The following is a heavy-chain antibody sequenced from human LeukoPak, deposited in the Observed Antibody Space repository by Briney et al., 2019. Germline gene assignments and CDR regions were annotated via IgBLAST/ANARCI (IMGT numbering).Heavy chain of an antibody. CDR1: GFTFGDDG. Sequence: PGGSLRLSCTASGFTFGDDGMSWFRQAPGKGLEWVGFIRSKAYGGTTEYAASVKGRFTISRDDSKSIAYLQMNSLKTEDTAVYYCTRPDYCSGGSCYMDFDYWGQGTLVTVSS. V-gene: IGHV3-49*03. CDR3: TRPDYCSGGSCYMDFDY. CDR2: IRSKAYGGTT. D-gene: IGHD2-15*01. J-gene: IGHJ4*02.